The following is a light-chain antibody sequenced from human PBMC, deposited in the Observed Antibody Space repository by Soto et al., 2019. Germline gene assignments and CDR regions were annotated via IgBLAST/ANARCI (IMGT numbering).Light chain of an antibody. Sequence: QSLLTQPASVSGSPGQSITISCTGTSSDVGGYNYVSWYQQYPAKAPKLMIYDVTNRPSGVSNRFSGSKSGNTASLTISGLQAEDEADYYCSSYTSSSTPVFGGGTKLTVL. V-gene: IGLV2-14*03. CDR2: DVT. CDR1: SSDVGGYNY. CDR3: SSYTSSSTPV. J-gene: IGLJ2*01.